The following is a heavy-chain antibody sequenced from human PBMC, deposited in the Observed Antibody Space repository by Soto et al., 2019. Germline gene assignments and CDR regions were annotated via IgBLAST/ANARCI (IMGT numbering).Heavy chain of an antibody. Sequence: GASVKVSCKASGYTFTSYDINWVRQATGQGLEWMGWMNPNSGNTGYAQKFQGRVTMTRNTSISTAYMELNSLKTEDTAVYYCSRQVYGGKFDYWGQGTLVTVSS. CDR3: SRQVYGGKFDY. CDR1: GYTFTSYD. CDR2: MNPNSGNT. J-gene: IGHJ4*02. V-gene: IGHV1-8*01. D-gene: IGHD4-17*01.